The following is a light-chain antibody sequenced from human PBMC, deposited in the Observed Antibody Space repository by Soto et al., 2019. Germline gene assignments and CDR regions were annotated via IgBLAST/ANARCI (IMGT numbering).Light chain of an antibody. CDR3: QQSYVLPRT. CDR1: QTITHY. CDR2: DAS. J-gene: IGKJ1*01. Sequence: DIHMTQSPSFLSASVGASVTITCRANQTITHYLNWYQQKPGRAPALLIYDASSLQSGVPSRFSGRGSGTDFSLTITSLQLADFAPYFCQQSYVLPRTFGQGTNVEI. V-gene: IGKV1-39*01.